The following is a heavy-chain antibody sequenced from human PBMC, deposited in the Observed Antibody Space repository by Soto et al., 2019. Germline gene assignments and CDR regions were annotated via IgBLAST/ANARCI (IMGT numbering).Heavy chain of an antibody. J-gene: IGHJ6*03. CDR2: ISTSSSSI. D-gene: IGHD5-12*01. Sequence: PGGSLRLSCVASGFTFSSYGMSWVRQAPGKGLEWVSYISTSSSSIYYADSVKGRFTISRDNSKNSLYLQMNSLRAEDTAVYYCARAVYSGYDLGYYYYMDVWGKGTTVTVSS. V-gene: IGHV3-48*01. CDR3: ARAVYSGYDLGYYYYMDV. CDR1: GFTFSSYG.